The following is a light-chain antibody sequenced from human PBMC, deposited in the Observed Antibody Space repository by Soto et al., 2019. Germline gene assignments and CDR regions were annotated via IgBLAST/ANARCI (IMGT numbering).Light chain of an antibody. Sequence: QSVLTQPPAVSGAPGQRVTISCTGSSSNIGAGYDVHWYQQLPGTAPKLFIYGNSNRPSGVPDRSSGSKSGTSASLAITGLRAEDEADYYCQSYDSSLSVVFRGGTKLTVL. V-gene: IGLV1-40*01. CDR1: SSNIGAGYD. CDR3: QSYDSSLSVV. J-gene: IGLJ2*01. CDR2: GNS.